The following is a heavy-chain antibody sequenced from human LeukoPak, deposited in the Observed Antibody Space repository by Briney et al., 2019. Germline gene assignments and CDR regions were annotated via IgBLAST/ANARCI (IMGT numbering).Heavy chain of an antibody. CDR2: INHSGST. Sequence: SQTLSLTCAVYGGSFSGYYWSWIRQPPGKGLEWIGEINHSGSTNYNPSLKSRVTISVDTSKNQFSLKLSSVTAADTAVYYCARAADSSGPTGYWGQGTLVTVSS. CDR1: GGSFSGYY. D-gene: IGHD6-19*01. J-gene: IGHJ4*02. V-gene: IGHV4-34*01. CDR3: ARAADSSGPTGY.